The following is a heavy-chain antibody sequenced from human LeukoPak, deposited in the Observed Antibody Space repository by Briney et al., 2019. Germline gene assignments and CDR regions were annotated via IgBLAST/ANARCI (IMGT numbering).Heavy chain of an antibody. V-gene: IGHV3-74*01. D-gene: IGHD2-2*01. CDR2: ISTDGSYT. CDR1: GFTFSGYW. Sequence: GGSLRLSCAASGFTFSGYWMHWVRQAPGKGLVWVARISTDGSYTSYADCVKGRFTISRDNAKNTVYLQMSSLRAEDTAIYYCARICSTTDCLISAWGQGTLVTVSS. CDR3: ARICSTTDCLISA. J-gene: IGHJ4*02.